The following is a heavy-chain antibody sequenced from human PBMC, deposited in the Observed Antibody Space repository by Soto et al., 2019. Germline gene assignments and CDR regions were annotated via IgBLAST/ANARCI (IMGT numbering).Heavy chain of an antibody. CDR1: GGSFSGYY. Sequence: QVQLQQWGAGLLKPSETLSLTCAVYGGSFSGYYWTWIRQPPGKGLEWIGEINHSGSTNYNPSLRSRVHISVDTSKNQFSLKLSSVTAADTAVYYCARGSRALYGYWGQGNLVTVSS. CDR3: ARGSRALYGY. CDR2: INHSGST. V-gene: IGHV4-34*01. J-gene: IGHJ4*02. D-gene: IGHD4-17*01.